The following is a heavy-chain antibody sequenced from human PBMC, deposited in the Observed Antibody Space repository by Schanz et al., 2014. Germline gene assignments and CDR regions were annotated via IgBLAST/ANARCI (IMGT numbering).Heavy chain of an antibody. V-gene: IGHV3-66*01. CDR2: IYIGGNT. Sequence: EVQLVESGGGLVQPGGSLRLSCAASGFSVGNKYMNWVRQAPGKGLEWVSFIYIGGNTYYADSVKGRFTISRDNSKNTLYLQMNSLRAGDAAVYYCAKGRFGELSAFDIWGQGTLVTVSS. CDR1: GFSVGNKY. CDR3: AKGRFGELSAFDI. D-gene: IGHD3-10*01. J-gene: IGHJ3*02.